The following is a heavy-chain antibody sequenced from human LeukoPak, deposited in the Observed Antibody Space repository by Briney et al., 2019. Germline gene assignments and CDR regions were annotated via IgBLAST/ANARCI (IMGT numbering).Heavy chain of an antibody. D-gene: IGHD2-2*01. CDR1: GFTFSSYS. V-gene: IGHV3-21*01. CDR3: ARDRYCSSTSCYFDY. J-gene: IGHJ4*02. CDR2: ISSSSSYI. Sequence: GGSLRLSCEASGFTFSSYSMNWVRQAPGKGLEWVSSISSSSSYIYYADSVKGRFTISRDNAKNSLYLQMNSLRAEDTAVYYCARDRYCSSTSCYFDYWGQGTLVTVSS.